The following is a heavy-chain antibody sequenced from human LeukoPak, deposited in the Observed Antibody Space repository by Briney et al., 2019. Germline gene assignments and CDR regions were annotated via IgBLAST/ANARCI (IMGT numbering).Heavy chain of an antibody. Sequence: PGGSLRLSCVASGFTSNTFWMSSVRHAPGKGVGWVANINQDGSEKYSVDSVKGRFTISTENARNSLYLQMNSLTADDTAVYYCARDRALYDSRRGYYYAEDDYWGQGTLVTVSS. CDR2: INQDGSEK. D-gene: IGHD3-22*01. V-gene: IGHV3-7*01. J-gene: IGHJ4*02. CDR3: ARDRALYDSRRGYYYAEDDY. CDR1: GFTSNTFW.